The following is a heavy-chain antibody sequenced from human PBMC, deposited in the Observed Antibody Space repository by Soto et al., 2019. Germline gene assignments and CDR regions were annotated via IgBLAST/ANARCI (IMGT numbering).Heavy chain of an antibody. CDR1: GDSLSGYA. V-gene: IGHV4-34*01. D-gene: IGHD3-9*01. CDR3: ARKLDSSIRHVEWFSYKWFDS. CDR2: ITFRGVT. J-gene: IGHJ5*01. Sequence: ASETLSLTCDVHGDSLSGYAWSWIRHPPGKGLEWIGEITFRGVTNYHPSLKSRLSMSVDTSKNRISLNVSSVTAADTALYFCARKLDSSIRHVEWFSYKWFDSWGPGTLVTVSS.